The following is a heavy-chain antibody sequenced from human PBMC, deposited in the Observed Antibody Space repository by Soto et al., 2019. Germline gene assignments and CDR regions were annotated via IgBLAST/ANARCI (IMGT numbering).Heavy chain of an antibody. CDR3: ARRWGPSFDF. CDR2: IKQDGSEK. D-gene: IGHD7-27*01. V-gene: IGHV3-7*05. CDR1: GFTFTSYW. Sequence: PGRSLRLSCAASGFTFTSYWMSWVRQAPGKGLEWVANIKQDGSEKYYVDSVKGRFTISRDTSKNQFSLKVSSVTDADPAVYYCARRWGPSFDFWGQGTLVTVS. J-gene: IGHJ4*02.